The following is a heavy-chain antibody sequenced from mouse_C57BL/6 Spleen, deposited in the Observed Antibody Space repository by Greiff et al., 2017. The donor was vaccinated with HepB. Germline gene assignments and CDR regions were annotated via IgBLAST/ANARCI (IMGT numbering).Heavy chain of an antibody. Sequence: VQLQHPGAELVKPGASVKLSCKASGYTFTSYWMQSVKQRPGQGLEWIGEIDPSDSYTNYNQKFKGKATLTVDTSSSTAYMQLSSLTSEDSAVYYCARRFTTVYFDYWGQGTTLTVSS. CDR1: GYTFTSYW. J-gene: IGHJ2*01. D-gene: IGHD1-1*01. V-gene: IGHV1-50*01. CDR2: IDPSDSYT. CDR3: ARRFTTVYFDY.